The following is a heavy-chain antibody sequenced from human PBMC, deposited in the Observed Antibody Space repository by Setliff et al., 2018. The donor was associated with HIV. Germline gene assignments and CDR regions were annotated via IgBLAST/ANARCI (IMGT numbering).Heavy chain of an antibody. Sequence: SETLSLTCTVSGGSISTRTYYWGWVRQPPGKGLEWIGSIYSSGTTYYNPSLKSRVAISVDTSRSQFSLKLRSVTAADTAVYYCARGESSSWVYDYYMDVWGKGTTVTVSS. CDR3: ARGESSSWVYDYYMDV. CDR1: GGSISTRTYY. V-gene: IGHV4-39*01. D-gene: IGHD6-13*01. J-gene: IGHJ6*03. CDR2: IYSSGTT.